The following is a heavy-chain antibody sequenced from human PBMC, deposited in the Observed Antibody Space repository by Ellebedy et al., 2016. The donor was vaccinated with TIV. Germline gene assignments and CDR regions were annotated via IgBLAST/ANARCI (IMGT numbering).Heavy chain of an antibody. J-gene: IGHJ4*02. D-gene: IGHD3-10*01. CDR1: GFTVSSNY. CDR2: ISSDGGT. CDR3: ARDGSSRPTEY. Sequence: GESLKISCAASGFTVSSNYMSWVRQAPGKGLEWVSVISSDGGTNYADSVKGRFTISRDNSKNTVYLQMKSLRAEYTAVYYCARDGSSRPTEYWGQGTLVTVSS. V-gene: IGHV3-66*01.